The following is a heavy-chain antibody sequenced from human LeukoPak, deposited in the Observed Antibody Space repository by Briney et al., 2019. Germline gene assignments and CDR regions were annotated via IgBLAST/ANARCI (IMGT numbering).Heavy chain of an antibody. CDR3: STYPRLGGGDTAFVS. D-gene: IGHD2-21*02. J-gene: IGHJ4*02. Sequence: GGSLRLSCAASGFAFSSYAMSWVRQAPGKGLEWVSAISGSGGSTYYADSVKGRFTISRANSKNSLSLQMNSLRVEDTAVYYCSTYPRLGGGDTAFVSWGQGTLVTVSS. V-gene: IGHV3-23*01. CDR2: ISGSGGST. CDR1: GFAFSSYA.